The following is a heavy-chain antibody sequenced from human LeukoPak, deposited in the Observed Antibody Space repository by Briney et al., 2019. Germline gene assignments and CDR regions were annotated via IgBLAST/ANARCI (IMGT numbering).Heavy chain of an antibody. Sequence: GGSLRLSCAASGFSFSTYGLHWVRHTPGKGLEWVAFIRYDGSNEYYADSVKGRFTISRDNSKNTLHLQINSLRVEDTAVYYCARPMNEYDSSGFFHYWGQGTLVTVSS. V-gene: IGHV3-30*02. CDR2: IRYDGSNE. CDR1: GFSFSTYG. J-gene: IGHJ4*02. CDR3: ARPMNEYDSSGFFHY. D-gene: IGHD3-22*01.